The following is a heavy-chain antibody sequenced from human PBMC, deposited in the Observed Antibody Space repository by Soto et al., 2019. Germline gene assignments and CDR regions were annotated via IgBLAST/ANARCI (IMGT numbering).Heavy chain of an antibody. Sequence: SETLSLTCAVYGGSFSGYYWSWIRQPPGKGLEWIGEINHSGSTNYNPSLKSRVTISVDTSKNQFSLKLSSVTAADTAVYYCARGLRRIFEVVIMFWFDPWGQGTLVTVSS. CDR3: ARGLRRIFEVVIMFWFDP. D-gene: IGHD3-3*01. V-gene: IGHV4-34*01. CDR2: INHSGST. CDR1: GGSFSGYY. J-gene: IGHJ5*02.